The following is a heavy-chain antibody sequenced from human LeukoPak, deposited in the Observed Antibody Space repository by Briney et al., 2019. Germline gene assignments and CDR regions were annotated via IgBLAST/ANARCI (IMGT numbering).Heavy chain of an antibody. Sequence: GGSLRLSCVVSGFTFNRCWMNWVRQAPGKGLEWVAHINPDGRDTYYVDSVRGRFTISRDNAQNSMYLQMNSLRVEDTAVYYCTSWGDTTAEYFQRWGQGTLVTVSS. CDR3: TSWGDTTAEYFQR. CDR1: GFTFNRCW. J-gene: IGHJ1*01. CDR2: INPDGRDT. V-gene: IGHV3-7*01. D-gene: IGHD2-21*02.